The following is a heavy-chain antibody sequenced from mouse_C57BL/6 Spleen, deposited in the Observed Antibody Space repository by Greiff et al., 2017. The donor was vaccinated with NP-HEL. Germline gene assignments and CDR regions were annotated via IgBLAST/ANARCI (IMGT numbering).Heavy chain of an antibody. Sequence: VQLQQSGPELVKPGASVKISCKASGYSFTDYNMNWVKSNGKSLVWIGVINPNYGTTSYNQKFKGKATLTVDQSSSTAYMQHISMITEDYPAYNCAKRDWAMDYWGQGTSVTVSS. CDR3: AKRDWAMDY. CDR2: INPNYGTT. J-gene: IGHJ4*01. CDR1: GYSFTDYN. V-gene: IGHV1-39*01.